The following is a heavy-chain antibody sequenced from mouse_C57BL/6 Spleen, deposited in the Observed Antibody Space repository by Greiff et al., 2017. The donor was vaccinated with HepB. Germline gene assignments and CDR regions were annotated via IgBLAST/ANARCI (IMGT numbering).Heavy chain of an antibody. CDR1: GFTFTDYY. CDR3: ARSMSTVVADWYFDV. Sequence: EVKLMESGGGLVQPGGSLSLSCAASGFTFTDYYMSWVRQPPGKALEWLGFIRNKANGYTTEYSASVKGRFTISRDNSQSILYLQMNALRAEDSATYYCARSMSTVVADWYFDVWGTGTTVTVSS. V-gene: IGHV7-3*01. CDR2: IRNKANGYTT. J-gene: IGHJ1*03. D-gene: IGHD1-1*01.